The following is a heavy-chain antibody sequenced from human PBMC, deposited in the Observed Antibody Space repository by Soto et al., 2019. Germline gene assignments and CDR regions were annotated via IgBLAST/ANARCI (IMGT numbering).Heavy chain of an antibody. CDR2: IYYSGST. J-gene: IGHJ5*02. D-gene: IGHD3-10*01. V-gene: IGHV4-39*01. CDR1: GGSISSSSYY. CDR3: LGQWFGERWWFDP. Sequence: SETLSLTCTVSGGSISSSSYYWGWIRQPPGKGLEWIGSIYYSGSTYYNPSLKSRVTISVDTSKNQFSLKLSSVTAADTAVYYCLGQWFGERWWFDPWGQGTLVTVSS.